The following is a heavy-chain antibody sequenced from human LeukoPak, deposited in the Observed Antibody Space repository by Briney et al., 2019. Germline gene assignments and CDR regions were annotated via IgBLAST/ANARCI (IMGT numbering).Heavy chain of an antibody. CDR3: ARSTNYYYYYMDV. CDR2: INHSGST. V-gene: IGHV4-34*01. CDR1: GGSFSGYY. J-gene: IGHJ6*03. Sequence: KPSETLSLTCAVYGGSFSGYYWSWIRQPPGKGLEWIGEINHSGSTNYNPSLKSRVTISVDTSKNQFSLKLSSVTAADTAVYYCARSTNYYYYYMDVWGKGTTVTVSS.